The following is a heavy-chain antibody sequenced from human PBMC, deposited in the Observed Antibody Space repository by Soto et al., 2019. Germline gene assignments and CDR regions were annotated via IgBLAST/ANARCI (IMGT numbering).Heavy chain of an antibody. CDR2: MDPNSGST. J-gene: IGHJ6*02. V-gene: IGHV1-8*01. CDR1: GYTFTSYD. Sequence: RASVKVSCKASGYTFTSYDINWVRQAPGQGLEWLGWMDPNSGSTGYAQNFQGRVTMTRNISINTAHMELSSLRSEDTAVYYCARERKFDFWRKGLDVWGQGTTVTV. D-gene: IGHD3-3*01. CDR3: ARERKFDFWRKGLDV.